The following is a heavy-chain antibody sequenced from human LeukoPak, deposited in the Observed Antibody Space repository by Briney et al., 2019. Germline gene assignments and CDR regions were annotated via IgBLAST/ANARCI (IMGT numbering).Heavy chain of an antibody. V-gene: IGHV4-59*01. CDR1: GGSISGYY. J-gene: IGHJ5*02. D-gene: IGHD6-19*01. CDR2: IYYGGST. Sequence: SETLSLTCTVSGGSISGYYWSWIRQPPGKGLEWVAYIYYGGSTVYNPSLKSRVTISVDTSKNQFSLKLSSVTAADTAVYYCARCSSGWTVFDPWGQGTLVTVSS. CDR3: ARCSSGWTVFDP.